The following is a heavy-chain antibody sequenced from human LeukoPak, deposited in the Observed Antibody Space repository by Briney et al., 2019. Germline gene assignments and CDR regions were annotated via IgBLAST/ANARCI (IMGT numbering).Heavy chain of an antibody. V-gene: IGHV3-30*04. Sequence: GGSLRLSCAASGFTFSSYAMHWVRQAPGKGLEWVAVISYDGSNKYYADSVKGRFTISRDNSKNTLYLQMNSLRAEDTAVYYCARVRYYEDVWGQGTTVTVSS. CDR1: GFTFSSYA. CDR3: ARVRYYEDV. CDR2: ISYDGSNK. J-gene: IGHJ6*02. D-gene: IGHD2/OR15-2a*01.